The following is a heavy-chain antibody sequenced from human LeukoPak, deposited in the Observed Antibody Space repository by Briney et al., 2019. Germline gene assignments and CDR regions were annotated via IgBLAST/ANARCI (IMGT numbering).Heavy chain of an antibody. V-gene: IGHV1-24*01. J-gene: IGHJ5*02. D-gene: IGHD3-9*01. CDR2: FDPEDGET. CDR3: ASSLLRYFDWFNWFDP. Sequence: ASVKVSCKVSGYALTELSMHWVRQAPGKGLEWMGGFDPEDGETIYAQKFRGRVTITADKSTSTAYMELSSLRSEDTAVYYCASSLLRYFDWFNWFDPWGQGTLVTVSS. CDR1: GYALTELS.